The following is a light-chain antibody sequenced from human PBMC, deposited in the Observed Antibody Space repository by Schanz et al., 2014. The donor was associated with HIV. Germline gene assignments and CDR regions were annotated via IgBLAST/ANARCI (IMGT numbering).Light chain of an antibody. CDR2: SAS. J-gene: IGKJ2*01. Sequence: DIQMTQSPSSLSAFVGDRVTITCRASQSIGNSLAWFQLKPGRAPKLLIYSASSLQTGVPSTFSGTGSGTEFTLTISSLQPDDFATYYCQQYNSFSSTFGQGTKLEIK. V-gene: IGKV1-5*03. CDR1: QSIGNS. CDR3: QQYNSFSST.